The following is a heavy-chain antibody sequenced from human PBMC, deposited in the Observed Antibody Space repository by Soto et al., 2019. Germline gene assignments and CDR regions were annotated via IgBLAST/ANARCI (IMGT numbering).Heavy chain of an antibody. V-gene: IGHV3-15*07. CDR1: VFPFSDAC. CDR3: NTDSYSTMIVVRLDY. D-gene: IGHD3-22*01. CDR2: IKSKTDGGTT. Sequence: GGSLELSASASVFPFSDACVDWVRPAPGKGLEWVGRIKSKTDGGTTDFAAPVKGRFAISRDDSKDMVYLQMNSLKTEDTGIYYCNTDSYSTMIVVRLDYRGHGTLVTVSS. J-gene: IGHJ4*01.